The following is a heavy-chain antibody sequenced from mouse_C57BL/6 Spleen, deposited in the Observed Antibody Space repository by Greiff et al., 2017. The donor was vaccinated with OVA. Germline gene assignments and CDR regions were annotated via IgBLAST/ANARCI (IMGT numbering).Heavy chain of an antibody. J-gene: IGHJ4*01. Sequence: VQLQQSGPELVKPGASVKISCKASGYAFSSSWMNWVKQRPGKGLEWIGRIYPGDGDTNYNGKFKGKATLTADKSSSTAYMQLSSLTSEDSAVYFCARTGDNSGYYYAMDYWGQGTSVTVSS. CDR1: GYAFSSSW. CDR2: IYPGDGDT. D-gene: IGHD3-2*02. CDR3: ARTGDNSGYYYAMDY. V-gene: IGHV1-82*01.